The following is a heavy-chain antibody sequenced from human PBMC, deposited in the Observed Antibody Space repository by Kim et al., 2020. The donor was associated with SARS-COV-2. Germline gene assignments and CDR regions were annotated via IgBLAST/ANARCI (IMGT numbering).Heavy chain of an antibody. CDR3: ARDHIRGGFSDFDY. CDR2: INHSGST. J-gene: IGHJ4*02. V-gene: IGHV4-34*01. CDR1: GGSFSGYY. Sequence: SETLSLTCAVYGGSFSGYYWSWIRQPPGKGLEWIGEINHSGSTNYNPSLKSRVTISVDTSKNQFSLKLSSVTAADTAVYYCARDHIRGGFSDFDYWGQGTLVTVSS. D-gene: IGHD3-10*01.